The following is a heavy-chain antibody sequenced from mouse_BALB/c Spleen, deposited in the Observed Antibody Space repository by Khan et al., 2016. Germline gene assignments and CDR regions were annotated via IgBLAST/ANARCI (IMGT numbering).Heavy chain of an antibody. CDR2: INYSGST. CDR1: GDSITSGY. J-gene: IGHJ4*01. V-gene: IGHV3-8*02. D-gene: IGHD1-1*01. Sequence: EVQLQESGPSLVKPSQTLSLTCSVTGDSITSGYWNWIRKFPGNKLEYMGYINYSGSTYYNPSLKSRISITRDTSKNQYYLHLNSATAEDTATYYCAHDYGSSYDPNSYAMDYWGQGTSVTVSS. CDR3: AHDYGSSYDPNSYAMDY.